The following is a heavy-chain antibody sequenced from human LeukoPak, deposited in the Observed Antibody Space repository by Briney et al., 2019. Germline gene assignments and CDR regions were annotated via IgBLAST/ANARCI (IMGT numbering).Heavy chain of an antibody. CDR2: ICGSGGST. V-gene: IGHV3-23*01. D-gene: IGHD7-27*01. CDR1: GFTFSSYA. CDR3: AKYWGGAFDI. Sequence: GVSLTLSCAASGFTFSSYAMSWVRQAPGKGLEWVSAICGSGGSTYYADSVKGRFTISRDNSKNTLYLQMNSLRAEDTAVYYCAKYWGGAFDIWGQGTMVTVSS. J-gene: IGHJ3*02.